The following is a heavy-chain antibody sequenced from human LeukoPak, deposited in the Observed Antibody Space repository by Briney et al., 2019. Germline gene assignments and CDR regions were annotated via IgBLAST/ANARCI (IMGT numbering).Heavy chain of an antibody. CDR1: GFTFKNYW. CDR2: IKQDGSEK. Sequence: GGSLRLSCAASGFTFKNYWMSWVRQAPGKGLEWVANIKQDGSEKYYVDSVKGRFTISRDNAKNSLYLQMNSLRAEDTAVYYCARGDYYDSNDWFDPWGQGTLVTVSS. D-gene: IGHD3-22*01. V-gene: IGHV3-7*01. J-gene: IGHJ5*02. CDR3: ARGDYYDSNDWFDP.